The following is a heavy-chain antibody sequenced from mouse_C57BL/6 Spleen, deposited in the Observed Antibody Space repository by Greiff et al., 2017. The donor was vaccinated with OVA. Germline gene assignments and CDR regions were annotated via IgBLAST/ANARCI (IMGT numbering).Heavy chain of an antibody. J-gene: IGHJ4*01. Sequence: QVQLKESGPGILQPSQTLSLTCSFSGFSLSTFGMGVGWIRQPSGKGLEWLAHIWWDDDKYYNPALKSRLTISKDTSKNQVFLKIANVDTADTATYYCARMRLLASYYAMDYWGQGTSVTVSS. V-gene: IGHV8-8*01. CDR3: ARMRLLASYYAMDY. CDR2: IWWDDDK. CDR1: GFSLSTFGMG. D-gene: IGHD3-2*02.